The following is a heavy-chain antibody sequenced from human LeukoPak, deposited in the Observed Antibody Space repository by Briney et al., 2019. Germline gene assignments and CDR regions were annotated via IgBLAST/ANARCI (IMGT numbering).Heavy chain of an antibody. CDR3: VRDGGNYDIDV. Sequence: SETLSLTCAVSGAFLSSSSGYFLGWVRQTPGQGLEWIGSVAYNGATYYRPSLKSRLTISADTSKNQFSLRLSSVTAADTALYYCVRDGGNYDIDVWGKGTTVIASS. D-gene: IGHD3-10*01. V-gene: IGHV4-39*07. CDR1: GAFLSSSSGYF. J-gene: IGHJ6*03. CDR2: VAYNGAT.